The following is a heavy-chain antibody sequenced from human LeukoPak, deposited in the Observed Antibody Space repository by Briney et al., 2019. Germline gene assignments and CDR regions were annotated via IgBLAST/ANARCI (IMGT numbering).Heavy chain of an antibody. V-gene: IGHV3-33*01. CDR2: IFSNGVNK. D-gene: IGHD3-9*01. CDR1: GFNLGNHG. J-gene: IGHJ6*03. Sequence: GTSLRLSCAASGFNLGNHGMHWVRQAPGKGLEWVAIIFSNGVNKYCADSMKGRFTISRDTSKNTLFLEMESLRTEDTAVYYCARHRGSIFEGYMDVWGKGPTVTVSS. CDR3: ARHRGSIFEGYMDV.